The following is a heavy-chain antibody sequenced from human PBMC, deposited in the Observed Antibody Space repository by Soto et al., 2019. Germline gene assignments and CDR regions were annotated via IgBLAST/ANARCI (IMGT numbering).Heavy chain of an antibody. V-gene: IGHV4-59*01. CDR2: IYYSGST. CDR1: GGSISSYY. D-gene: IGHD3-10*01. Sequence: PSETLSLTCTVSGGSISSYYWSWIRQPPGKGLEWIGYIYYSGSTNYNPSLKSRVTISVDTSKNQFSLKLSSVTAADTAVYYCARDLPGGYYYGMDVWGQGTTVTVSS. J-gene: IGHJ6*02. CDR3: ARDLPGGYYYGMDV.